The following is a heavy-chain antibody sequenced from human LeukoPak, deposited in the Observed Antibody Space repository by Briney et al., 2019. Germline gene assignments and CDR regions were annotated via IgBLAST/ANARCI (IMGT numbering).Heavy chain of an antibody. CDR3: AKDYYDSSGYYKGGY. Sequence: GGSLRLSCAASGFTFSSYILNWVRQAPGKGLEWVSSISSSTTYIYYADSVKGRFTISRDNAKNSLYLQMNSLRAEDTAVYYCAKDYYDSSGYYKGGYWGQGTLVTVSS. J-gene: IGHJ4*02. CDR1: GFTFSSYI. V-gene: IGHV3-21*01. D-gene: IGHD3-22*01. CDR2: ISSSTTYI.